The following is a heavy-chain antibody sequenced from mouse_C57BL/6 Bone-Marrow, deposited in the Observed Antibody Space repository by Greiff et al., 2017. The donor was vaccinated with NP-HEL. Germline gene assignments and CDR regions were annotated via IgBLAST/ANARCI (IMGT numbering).Heavy chain of an antibody. J-gene: IGHJ3*01. CDR2: FYPGSGSI. CDR1: GYTFTEYT. Sequence: QVQLQQSGAELVKPGASVKLSCKASGYTFTEYTIHWVKQRSGQGLEWIGWFYPGSGSIKYNEKFKDKATLTADKSSSTASLALSRLTSADSAVSFWGGRGRGVRAWFAWGGEGTRVAVAA. V-gene: IGHV1-62-2*01. D-gene: IGHD2-14*01. CDR3: GGRGRGVRAWFAW.